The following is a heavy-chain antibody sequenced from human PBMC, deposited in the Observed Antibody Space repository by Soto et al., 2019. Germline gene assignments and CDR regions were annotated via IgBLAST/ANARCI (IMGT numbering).Heavy chain of an antibody. Sequence: QVQLQESGPGLVKPSETLSLTCTVSGGSITNYYCSWFRQPPGKGLEWIGYINYDGYSAYNLSLKRRVTLSMDASTTQFSRMLESVTATDPAVYYCARHGFGPLHGLVDVWGPGTTVIVSS. CDR2: INYDGYS. CDR1: GGSITNYY. D-gene: IGHD3-10*01. J-gene: IGHJ6*02. CDR3: ARHGFGPLHGLVDV. V-gene: IGHV4-59*08.